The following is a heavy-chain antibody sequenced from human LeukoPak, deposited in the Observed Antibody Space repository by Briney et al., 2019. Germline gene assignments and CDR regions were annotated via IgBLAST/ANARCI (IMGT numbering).Heavy chain of an antibody. V-gene: IGHV3-23*01. CDR3: AKDRPTTVTTFVGFDP. Sequence: PGGSLRLSCAASGFTFSSYAMRWVRQAPGKGLDWVSAISGSGGSTYYADSVKGRFTISRDNSKNTLYLQMNSLRAEDTAVYYCAKDRPTTVTTFVGFDPWGQGTLVTVSS. J-gene: IGHJ5*02. CDR1: GFTFSSYA. CDR2: ISGSGGST. D-gene: IGHD4-17*01.